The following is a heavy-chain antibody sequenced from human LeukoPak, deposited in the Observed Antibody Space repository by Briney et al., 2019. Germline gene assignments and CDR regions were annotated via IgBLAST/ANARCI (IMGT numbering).Heavy chain of an antibody. J-gene: IGHJ3*02. D-gene: IGHD3-3*01. CDR2: INHSGST. V-gene: IGHV4-34*01. Sequence: PSETLSLTCAVYGGSFSGYYWSWIRQPPGKGLEWIGEINHSGSTNYNPSLKSRVTISIDTSKNQFSLKLSSVTAADTAVYYCARESNLFGVADDAFDIWGQGTMVTVSS. CDR1: GGSFSGYY. CDR3: ARESNLFGVADDAFDI.